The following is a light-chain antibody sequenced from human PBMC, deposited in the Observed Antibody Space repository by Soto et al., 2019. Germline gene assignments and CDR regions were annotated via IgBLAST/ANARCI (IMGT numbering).Light chain of an antibody. V-gene: IGKV1-33*01. CDR1: QSISNW. CDR2: GAS. CDR3: QQYYDLPIT. Sequence: DIQMTQSPSTLPASVGGRVTITCRASQSISNWLAWYQQKPGTAPNLLIDGASTFQTGVPSRFSGGGSGTDFIFTISSLQPEDVATYYCQQYYDLPITFGQGTRLE. J-gene: IGKJ5*01.